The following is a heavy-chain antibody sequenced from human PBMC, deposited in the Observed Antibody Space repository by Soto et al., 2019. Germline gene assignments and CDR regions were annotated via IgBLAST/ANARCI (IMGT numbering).Heavy chain of an antibody. Sequence: QVQLQESGPGLVKPSDTLSLTCAVSGYSISSSNWWGWIRQPPGKGLEWIGYIYYSGTTYYNPSLKSRVTXXXDXXXXXXXXXXXXXXXXXXXXXXCXXXXIQGPIDYWGQGTLVTVSS. CDR1: GYSISSSNW. V-gene: IGHV4-28*01. CDR2: IYYSGTT. J-gene: IGHJ4*02. CDR3: XXXXIQGPIDY.